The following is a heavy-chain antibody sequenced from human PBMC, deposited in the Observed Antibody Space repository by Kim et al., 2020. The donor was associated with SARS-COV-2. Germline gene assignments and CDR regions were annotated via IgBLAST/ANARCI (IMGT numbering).Heavy chain of an antibody. CDR3: ARDPGRGWNLDC. CDR2: INPSTGDT. CDR1: GYTFTDHY. J-gene: IGHJ4*02. Sequence: ASVKVSCKASGYTFTDHYIHWVRQAPGQGLEWMGWINPSTGDTKSAQKFKGRVTVTREASITTVYMELTRLTSDDTAMYYCARDPGRGWNLDCWGQGTLVTVSS. V-gene: IGHV1-2*02. D-gene: IGHD6-19*01.